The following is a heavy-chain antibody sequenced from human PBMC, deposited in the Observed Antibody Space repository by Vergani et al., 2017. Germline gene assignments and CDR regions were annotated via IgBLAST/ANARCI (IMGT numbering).Heavy chain of an antibody. CDR3: ARDLRDDIMIGPDNMPFDSWGQGTLVTVSSGVLALLAQCDNLFDP. V-gene: IGHV4-34*02. CDR2: INHSGGT. Sequence: QVQLRQWGAGLVKPSETLSLTCGIYGDSLRGHYWSWIRQSPGKGLEWIGQINHSGGTNYNPSLKSRVTISQDASKSQFSLKIKSVTAADTALYFCARDLRDDIMIGPDNMPFDSWGQGTLVTVSSGVLALLAQCDNLFDPWDQGTLVTVSS. D-gene: IGHD3-9*01. CDR1: GDSLRGHY. J-gene: IGHJ5*02.